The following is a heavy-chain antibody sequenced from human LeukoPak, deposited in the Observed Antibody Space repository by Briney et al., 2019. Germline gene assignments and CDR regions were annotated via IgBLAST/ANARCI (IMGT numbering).Heavy chain of an antibody. CDR2: IIPILGIA. V-gene: IGHV1-69*04. CDR1: GGTFSSYA. D-gene: IGHD2-15*01. CDR3: ARGTRYCSGGSCHYYYYGMDV. Sequence: SVKVSCKASGGTFSSYAISWVRQAPGQGLEWMGRIIPILGIANYAQKFQGRVTITADKSTSTAYMELSSLRSGDTAVYYCARGTRYCSGGSCHYYYYGMDVWGQGTTVTVSS. J-gene: IGHJ6*02.